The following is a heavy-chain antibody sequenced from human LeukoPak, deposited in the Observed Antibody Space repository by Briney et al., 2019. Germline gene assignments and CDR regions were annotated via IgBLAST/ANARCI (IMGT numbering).Heavy chain of an antibody. J-gene: IGHJ5*02. CDR1: GGSFSGYY. Sequence: SETLSLTCAVYGGSFSGYYWSWIRQPPGKGLEWIGEINHSGSTNYNPSLKSRVTISVDTSKNQFSLKLSSVTAADTAVYYCAREADYDILTGHGVWFDPWGQGTLVTVSS. CDR3: AREADYDILTGHGVWFDP. D-gene: IGHD3-9*01. V-gene: IGHV4-34*01. CDR2: INHSGST.